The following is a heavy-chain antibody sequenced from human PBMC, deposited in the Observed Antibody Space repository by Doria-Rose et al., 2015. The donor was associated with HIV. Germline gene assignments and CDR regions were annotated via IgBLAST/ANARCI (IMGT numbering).Heavy chain of an antibody. CDR2: INHSGTT. CDR1: GEFFSGYY. CDR3: ARQRGLDAFDV. V-gene: IGHV4-34*01. J-gene: IGHJ3*01. Sequence: GEGVLKPPETRSLTWAFYGEFFSGYYWSWIRQPPGKGLEWIAEINHSGTTNYNPSLKSRVTISVDTSKNQFSLNLTSVTAADTAVYYCARQRGLDAFDVWGQGTILPVSS.